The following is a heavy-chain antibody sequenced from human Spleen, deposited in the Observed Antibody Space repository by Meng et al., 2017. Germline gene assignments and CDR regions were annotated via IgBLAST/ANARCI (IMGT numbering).Heavy chain of an antibody. J-gene: IGHJ5*02. Sequence: QIQLVEPGGGVVQLGGFLRLSCATSGFTFTDYAMHWVRQAPGKGPEWVAIVSHDGNSGCYADSVKGRFSVSRDNFKNIQFLHMNSLRPEDTAVYYCARDKSHYDGRSGWFDPWGQGTLVTVSS. CDR3: ARDKSHYDGRSGWFDP. CDR1: GFTFTDYA. CDR2: VSHDGNSG. V-gene: IGHV3-30-3*01. D-gene: IGHD3-16*01.